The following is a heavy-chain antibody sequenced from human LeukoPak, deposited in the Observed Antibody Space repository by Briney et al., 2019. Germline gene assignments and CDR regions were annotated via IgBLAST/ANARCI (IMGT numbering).Heavy chain of an antibody. V-gene: IGHV3-53*01. J-gene: IGHJ4*02. CDR3: ARAARHYYDSSGYYYFYY. CDR2: IYSGGST. D-gene: IGHD3-22*01. CDR1: GFTFSSNY. Sequence: SGGSLRLSCAASGFTFSSNYMSWVRQAPGKGLEWVSVIYSGGSTYYSDSVKGRFTISRDNSKNKLYLQMKSLRAEDTAVYYCARAARHYYDSSGYYYFYYWGQGTLVTVSS.